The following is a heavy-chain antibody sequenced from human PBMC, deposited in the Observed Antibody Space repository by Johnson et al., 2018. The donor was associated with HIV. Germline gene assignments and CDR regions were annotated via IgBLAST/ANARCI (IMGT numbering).Heavy chain of an antibody. J-gene: IGHJ3*02. CDR3: AKCENGAGSYSSGDAFDI. CDR1: GFTFDSYG. Sequence: QVQLVESGGGVVQPGGSLRLSCVASGFTFDSYGMSWVRQAPGKGLEWVSGIPCDGGSTCYADSVKGRFTISRDISKNSLYLQMNSLRAEDTAVYYCAKCENGAGSYSSGDAFDIWGQGTMVTVSS. D-gene: IGHD3-10*01. V-gene: IGHV3-NL1*01. CDR2: IPCDGGST.